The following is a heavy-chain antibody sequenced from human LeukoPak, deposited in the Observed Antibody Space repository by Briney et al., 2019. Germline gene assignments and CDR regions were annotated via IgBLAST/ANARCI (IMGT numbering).Heavy chain of an antibody. J-gene: IGHJ4*02. CDR3: ARSYDFWMGSTDY. V-gene: IGHV4-59*01. Sequence: PSETLSLTCTVSGGSISNYYWNWIRQPPGKGLEWIGYIYYSGSTNYNPSLKSRVTISIDTSKNQFSLKLSSVTAADTAVYYCARSYDFWMGSTDYGGQGTLVIVSS. D-gene: IGHD3-3*01. CDR2: IYYSGST. CDR1: GGSISNYY.